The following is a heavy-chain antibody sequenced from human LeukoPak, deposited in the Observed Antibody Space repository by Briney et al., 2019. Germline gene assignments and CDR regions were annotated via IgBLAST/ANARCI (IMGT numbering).Heavy chain of an antibody. CDR2: ISSSGGST. V-gene: IGHV3-23*01. CDR1: GFTFSNYA. Sequence: GGSLRLSCAASGFTFSNYAMSWVRQAPGKGLEWVSAISSSGGSTYYADSVKGRFTISRDNSKNTLYLQMNSLRAEDTAVYYCAKVASDSGGTEGYWGQGTLVTVSS. D-gene: IGHD2-15*01. J-gene: IGHJ4*02. CDR3: AKVASDSGGTEGY.